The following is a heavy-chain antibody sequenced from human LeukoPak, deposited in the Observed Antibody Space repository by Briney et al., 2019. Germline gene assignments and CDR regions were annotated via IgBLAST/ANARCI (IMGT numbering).Heavy chain of an antibody. CDR3: ARDPDGNNWFDP. D-gene: IGHD1-14*01. Sequence: SGTLSLTCTVSGGSISSYYWSWIRQPPGKGLEWIAYIYYSGSTNYNPSLKSRVTISVDTSKNQFSLKLSSVTAADTAVYYCARDPDGNNWFDPWGQGTLVTVSS. CDR2: IYYSGST. V-gene: IGHV4-59*01. CDR1: GGSISSYY. J-gene: IGHJ5*02.